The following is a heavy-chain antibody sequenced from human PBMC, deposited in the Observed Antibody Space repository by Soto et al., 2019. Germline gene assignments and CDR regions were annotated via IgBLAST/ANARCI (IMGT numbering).Heavy chain of an antibody. CDR3: AKGTAARRYYFDY. D-gene: IGHD6-6*01. Sequence: GSLRLSCAASGFTVSSYAMSWVRQAPGIGLEWVSVISGSGGSTYFADSVKGRFTISRDNSKNTLYLQMNSLRAEDTAVYYCAKGTAARRYYFDYWGQGALVTVSS. V-gene: IGHV3-23*01. CDR1: GFTVSSYA. J-gene: IGHJ4*02. CDR2: ISGSGGST.